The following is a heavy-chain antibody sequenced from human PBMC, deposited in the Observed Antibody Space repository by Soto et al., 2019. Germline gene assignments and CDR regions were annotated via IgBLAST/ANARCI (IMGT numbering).Heavy chain of an antibody. CDR3: GRDGGEEQLPLFDY. D-gene: IGHD6-6*01. J-gene: IGHJ4*02. CDR2: ISSSSSTI. Sequence: GGSLRLSCAASGFTFSSYSMNWVRQAPGKGLEWVSYISSSSSTIYYADSVKGRFTISRDNAKNSLYLQMNSLRAEDTAVYYWGRDGGEEQLPLFDYGGREPW. CDR1: GFTFSSYS. V-gene: IGHV3-48*01.